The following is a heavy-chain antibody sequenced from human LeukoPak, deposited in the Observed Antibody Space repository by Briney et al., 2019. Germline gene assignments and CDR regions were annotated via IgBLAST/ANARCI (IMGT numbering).Heavy chain of an antibody. CDR1: GGTFSSYA. J-gene: IGHJ5*02. CDR3: ARAGYCSSTSCYIMAGWFDP. CDR2: IIPIFGTA. Sequence: SVKVSCKASGGTFSSYAISWVRQAPGQGLEWMGGIIPIFGTANYAQKFQGRVTITADESTSTAYMELSSLRSEDTAVYYCARAGYCSSTSCYIMAGWFDPWGQGTLVTVSS. V-gene: IGHV1-69*13. D-gene: IGHD2-2*02.